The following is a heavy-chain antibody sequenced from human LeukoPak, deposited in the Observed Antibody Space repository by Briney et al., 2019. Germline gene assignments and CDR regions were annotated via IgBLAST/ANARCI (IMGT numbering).Heavy chain of an antibody. V-gene: IGHV4-39*01. D-gene: IGHD3-9*01. CDR2: FSYSGNT. Sequence: SETLSLTCTVSGGSISSYYWGWIRQPPGKGLEWIGRFSYSGNTYYNPSLKSRVTISVDTSKNQFSLKLSSVTAADTAVYYCARTVYDILTGYYKGIDYWGQGTLVTVSS. CDR3: ARTVYDILTGYYKGIDY. J-gene: IGHJ4*02. CDR1: GGSISSYY.